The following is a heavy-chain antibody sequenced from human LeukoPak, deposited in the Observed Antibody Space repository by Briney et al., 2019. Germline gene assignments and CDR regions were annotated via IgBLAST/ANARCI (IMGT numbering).Heavy chain of an antibody. CDR3: ARLSRGFLWFGEGDAFDI. CDR1: GGSISSSNW. CDR2: IYHSGST. Sequence: SGTLSLTCAVSGGSISSSNWWSWVRQPPGKGLEWIGEIYHSGSTNYNPSLKSQVTISVDKSKNQFSLKLSSVTAADTAVYYCARLSRGFLWFGEGDAFDIWGQGTMVTVSS. V-gene: IGHV4-4*02. J-gene: IGHJ3*02. D-gene: IGHD3-10*01.